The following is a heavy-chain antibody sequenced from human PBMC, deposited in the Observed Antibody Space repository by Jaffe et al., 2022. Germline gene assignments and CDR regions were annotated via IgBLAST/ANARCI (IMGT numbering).Heavy chain of an antibody. D-gene: IGHD2-8*02. Sequence: EVQLVESGGGLVHPGESLRLSCAASGFTFSSYWMAWVRQAPGKGLEWVANINQDGSDKYYVDYMKGRFTISRDNAKNSLFLQMDSLRAGDTAVYYCATLYCTGGYCDTYFQHWGQGTLVTVSS. CDR2: INQDGSDK. CDR1: GFTFSSYW. CDR3: ATLYCTGGYCDTYFQH. V-gene: IGHV3-7*01. J-gene: IGHJ4*02.